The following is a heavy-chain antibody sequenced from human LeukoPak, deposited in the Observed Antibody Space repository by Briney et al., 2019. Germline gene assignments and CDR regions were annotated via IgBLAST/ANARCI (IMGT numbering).Heavy chain of an antibody. CDR2: ISGSGGST. J-gene: IGHJ4*02. Sequence: GGSLRLSCAASGFTFSSYAMSWVRQAPGKGLEWVSAISGSGGSTYYADSVKGRFTISSDNSKNTLYLQMNSLRAEDTAVYYCAKGPSVVVVTATSPTPYYFDYWGQGTLVTVSS. CDR3: AKGPSVVVVTATSPTPYYFDY. CDR1: GFTFSSYA. D-gene: IGHD2-21*02. V-gene: IGHV3-23*01.